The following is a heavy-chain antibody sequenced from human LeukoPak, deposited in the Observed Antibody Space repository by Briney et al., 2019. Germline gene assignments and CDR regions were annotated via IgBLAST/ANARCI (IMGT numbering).Heavy chain of an antibody. CDR1: GFTFSSYA. V-gene: IGHV3-23*01. D-gene: IGHD2-2*01. J-gene: IGHJ5*02. Sequence: GSLRLSCAASGFTFSSYAMSWVRQAPGKGLEWVSAISGSGGSTYYADSVKGRFTISRDNSKNTLYLQMNSLRAEDTAVYYCAKGPYVVVPATVGQNNWFDPWGQGTLVTVSS. CDR2: ISGSGGST. CDR3: AKGPYVVVPATVGQNNWFDP.